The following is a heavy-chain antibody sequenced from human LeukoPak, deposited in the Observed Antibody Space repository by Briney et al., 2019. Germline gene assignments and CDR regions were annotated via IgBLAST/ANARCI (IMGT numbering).Heavy chain of an antibody. V-gene: IGHV4-34*01. CDR2: INHSGST. CDR3: ARLPEGPYYYYMDV. Sequence: SETLSLTCAVYGGSFSGYYWSWIRQPPGKGLEWIGEINHSGSTNYNPSLKSRVTISVDTSKNQFSLRLSSVTAADTAVYYCARLPEGPYYYYMDVWGKGTTVTISS. J-gene: IGHJ6*03. CDR1: GGSFSGYY.